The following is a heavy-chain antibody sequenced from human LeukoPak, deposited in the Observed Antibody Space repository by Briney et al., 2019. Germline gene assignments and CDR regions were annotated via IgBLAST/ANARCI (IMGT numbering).Heavy chain of an antibody. CDR1: GGSIISNNHY. CDR2: ISYSGGT. Sequence: PSETLSLTCTVSGGSIISNNHYWGWTRQPPGKGLEWFGSISYSGGTAYNPSLRSRVTISVDMSKNQFSLEVNSVTAADTAVYYCAREVEYYDSSGYRPHAFDIWGQGTLVTVST. V-gene: IGHV4-39*02. J-gene: IGHJ3*02. D-gene: IGHD3-22*01. CDR3: AREVEYYDSSGYRPHAFDI.